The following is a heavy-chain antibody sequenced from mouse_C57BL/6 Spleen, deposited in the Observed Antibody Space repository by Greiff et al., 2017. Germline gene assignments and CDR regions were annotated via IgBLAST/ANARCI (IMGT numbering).Heavy chain of an antibody. J-gene: IGHJ4*01. V-gene: IGHV5-17*01. CDR3: AALDC. Sequence: EVKLLESGGGLVKPGGSLKLSCAASGFTFSDYGMHWVRQAPERGLEWVAYISSGSSTTYYADTVTGRFTFSRDNAKNTLFLQMTSLRSEDTAMYYCAALDCWGQGTSVTVAS. CDR1: GFTFSDYG. CDR2: ISSGSSTT.